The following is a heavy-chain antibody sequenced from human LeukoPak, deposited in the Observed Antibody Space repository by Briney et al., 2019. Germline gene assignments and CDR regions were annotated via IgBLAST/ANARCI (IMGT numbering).Heavy chain of an antibody. Sequence: GGSLRLSCAASGFTFSSYSMNWVRQAPGKGLEWVSYISSSSSTIYYADSVKGRFTISRDNAKNSLYLQMNSLRAEDTAVYYCAREFSSSWSDYFDYWGQGTLVTVSS. CDR3: AREFSSSWSDYFDY. CDR1: GFTFSSYS. J-gene: IGHJ4*02. CDR2: ISSSSSTI. V-gene: IGHV3-48*01. D-gene: IGHD6-13*01.